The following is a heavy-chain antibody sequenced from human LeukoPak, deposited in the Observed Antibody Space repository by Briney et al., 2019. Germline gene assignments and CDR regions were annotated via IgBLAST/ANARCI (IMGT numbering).Heavy chain of an antibody. CDR1: GGSISSYY. CDR2: IYYSGST. D-gene: IGHD6-13*01. CDR3: ARAKVGYSSSWYTSDY. Sequence: SETLSLTCTVSGGSISSYYWSWIRQPPGKGLEWIGYIYYSGSTNYNPSLKSRVTISVDTSKNQFSLKLSSVTAADTAVYYCARAKVGYSSSWYTSDYWGQGTLVT. J-gene: IGHJ4*02. V-gene: IGHV4-59*01.